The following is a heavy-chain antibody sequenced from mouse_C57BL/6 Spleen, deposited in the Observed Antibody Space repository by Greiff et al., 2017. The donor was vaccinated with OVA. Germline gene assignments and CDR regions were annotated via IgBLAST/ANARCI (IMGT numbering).Heavy chain of an antibody. D-gene: IGHD1-1*01. Sequence: EVMLVESEGGLVQPGSSMKLSCTASGFTFSDYYMAWVRQVPEKGLEWVANINSDGSSTYYLDSLKSRFIISRDTAKNILYLQMSSLKSEDTATYYFARKGWYYERYAMDYWGQGTSVTVSS. CDR1: GFTFSDYY. J-gene: IGHJ4*01. CDR3: ARKGWYYERYAMDY. V-gene: IGHV5-16*01. CDR2: INSDGSST.